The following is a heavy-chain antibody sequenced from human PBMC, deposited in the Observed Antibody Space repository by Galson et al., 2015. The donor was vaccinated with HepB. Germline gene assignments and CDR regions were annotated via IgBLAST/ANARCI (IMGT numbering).Heavy chain of an antibody. J-gene: IGHJ4*02. CDR2: IWYDGSDK. Sequence: SLRLSCAASGFTFSNYGMNWVRQAPGKGLEWVALIWYDGSDKFYVDSVKGRFTISRDDSKNTLYLQMNSLRAEDTAVYYCARDGPTDYWGQGTLVTVSS. V-gene: IGHV3-33*01. CDR1: GFTFSNYG. CDR3: ARDGPTDY.